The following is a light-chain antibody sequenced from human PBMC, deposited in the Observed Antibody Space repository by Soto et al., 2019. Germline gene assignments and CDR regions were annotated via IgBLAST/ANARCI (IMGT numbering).Light chain of an antibody. V-gene: IGKV3-20*01. CDR2: GAT. CDR3: QQYGSSPIT. J-gene: IGKJ5*01. Sequence: EIVLTQSPGTLSLSPGERATLSCRASQSVSSSYLAWYQQKPGQAPRLLIYGATSRATGLPDRFSGSGSGTDFPLTISRQEPEDFAVYYCQQYGSSPITFGQGTRLEIK. CDR1: QSVSSSY.